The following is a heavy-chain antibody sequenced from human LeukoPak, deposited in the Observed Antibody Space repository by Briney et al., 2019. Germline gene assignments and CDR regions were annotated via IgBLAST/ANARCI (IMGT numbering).Heavy chain of an antibody. CDR1: GGSISSGGYS. V-gene: IGHV4-30-2*01. CDR2: IYHSGGT. Sequence: SQTLSLTCAVSGGSISSGGYSWSWIRQPPGKGLEWIGYIYHSGGTYYSPSLKSRVTISVDRSKNQFSLKLSSVTAADTAVYYCAKDRRYDSSGLGDYWGQGTLVTVSS. CDR3: AKDRRYDSSGLGDY. J-gene: IGHJ4*02. D-gene: IGHD3-22*01.